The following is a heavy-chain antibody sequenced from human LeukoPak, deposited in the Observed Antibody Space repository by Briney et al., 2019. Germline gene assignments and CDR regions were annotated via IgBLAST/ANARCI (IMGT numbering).Heavy chain of an antibody. CDR1: GYGLTSYG. CDR2: ISVSNGNT. D-gene: IGHD2-2*01. Sequence: SVKVSCKPSGYGLTSYGISWVGQAPGQGPGWLGGISVSNGNTNYAQTFPGRVTMTTATSTTTAYMKPRSLRSDDTAVYYCARLYCSTRTCHNFWFDSWGQGTLVTVSP. V-gene: IGHV1-18*01. J-gene: IGHJ5*01. CDR3: ARLYCSTRTCHNFWFDS.